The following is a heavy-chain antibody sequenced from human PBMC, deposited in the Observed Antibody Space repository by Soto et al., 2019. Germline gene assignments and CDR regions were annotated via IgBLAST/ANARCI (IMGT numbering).Heavy chain of an antibody. D-gene: IGHD6-13*01. Sequence: QVQLVQSGAEVKKPGSSVKVSCKASGDSFSSYIIGWVRQAPGQGLEWMGRIIPFASIPNYAQKFQGRLTXXAAKSTSTAYMELRSLTSEDTAVYYCARDKALNNAALTMAYWGQGTLVTVSS. V-gene: IGHV1-69*04. J-gene: IGHJ4*02. CDR2: IIPFASIP. CDR1: GDSFSSYI. CDR3: ARDKALNNAALTMAY.